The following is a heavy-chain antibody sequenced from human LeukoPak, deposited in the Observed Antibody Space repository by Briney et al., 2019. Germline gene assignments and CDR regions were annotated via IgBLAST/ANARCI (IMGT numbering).Heavy chain of an antibody. CDR1: GGSFSGYY. CDR3: ATTPREYSSTWYYFDY. V-gene: IGHV4-34*01. D-gene: IGHD6-13*01. J-gene: IGHJ4*02. CDR2: INHSGST. Sequence: PSETLSLTCAVYGGSFSGYYWSWIRQPPGKGLEWIGEINHSGSTNCNPSLKSRVTISVDTSKNQFSLKLSSVTAADTAVYYCATTPREYSSTWYYFDYWGQGILVTVSS.